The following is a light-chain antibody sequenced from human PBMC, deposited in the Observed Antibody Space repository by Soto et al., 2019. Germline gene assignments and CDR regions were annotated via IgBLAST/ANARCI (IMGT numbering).Light chain of an antibody. V-gene: IGKV1-5*03. J-gene: IGKJ1*01. Sequence: TQSPATLSLSPGERATLSCRASQSVINYLAWYQQKAGKAPNLLIYKASRLESGVPSRFSGSGSETEFTLTISGLQPGDSATYYCQQYNSYSPTFGQGTKVEVK. CDR3: QQYNSYSPT. CDR2: KAS. CDR1: QSVINY.